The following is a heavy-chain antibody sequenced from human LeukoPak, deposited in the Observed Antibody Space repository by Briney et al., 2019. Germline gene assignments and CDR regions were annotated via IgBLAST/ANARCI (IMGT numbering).Heavy chain of an antibody. CDR3: ARASGGYNRNYDY. CDR1: GGSISSYY. D-gene: IGHD5-24*01. V-gene: IGHV4-59*01. J-gene: IGHJ4*02. Sequence: PSETLSLTCTVSGGSISSYYWSWIRQPPGKGLEWIGYIYYSGGTNYNPSLKSRVTISVDTSKSQFSLKLSSVTAADTAVYYCARASGGYNRNYDYWGQGTLVTVSS. CDR2: IYYSGGT.